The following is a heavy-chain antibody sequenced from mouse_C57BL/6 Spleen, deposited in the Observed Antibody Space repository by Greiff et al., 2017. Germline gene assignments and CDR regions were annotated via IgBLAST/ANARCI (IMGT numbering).Heavy chain of an antibody. CDR3: ASPYDYDGPWFAY. CDR2: INPNNGGT. CDR1: GYTFTDYY. D-gene: IGHD2-4*01. V-gene: IGHV1-26*01. Sequence: EVQLQQSGPELVKPGASVKISCKASGYTFTDYYMNWVKRSHGKSLEWIGDINPNNGGTSYNQKFKGKATLTVDKSSSTAYMELRSLTSEDSAVYYCASPYDYDGPWFAYWGQETLVTVSA. J-gene: IGHJ3*01.